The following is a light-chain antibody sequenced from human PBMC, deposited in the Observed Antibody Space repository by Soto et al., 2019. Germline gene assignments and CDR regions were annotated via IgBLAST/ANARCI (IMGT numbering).Light chain of an antibody. J-gene: IGKJ2*01. CDR2: DAS. CDR3: QQRSNWPYT. Sequence: EIVLTQSPATLSLSPGERATLSCRASLSVSSDLAWYQQKSGQAPRLLIYDASNRATGIPARFSGSGSGTDFTLTISSLEPEDFALYYCQQRSNWPYTFGQGTNLEI. V-gene: IGKV3-11*01. CDR1: LSVSSD.